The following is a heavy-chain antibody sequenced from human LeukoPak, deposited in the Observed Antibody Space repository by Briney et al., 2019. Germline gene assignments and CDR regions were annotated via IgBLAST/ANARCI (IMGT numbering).Heavy chain of an antibody. CDR1: GYTFTSYA. CDR2: INAGNGNT. CDR3: ARSTNVEMATIGVFDY. V-gene: IGHV1-3*03. D-gene: IGHD5-24*01. Sequence: ASVKVSCKASGYTFTSYAMHWVRQAPGQRLEWMGWINAGNGNTKYSQEFQGRVTITRDTSASTAYMELSSLRSEDMAVYYCARSTNVEMATIGVFDYWGQGTLVTVSS. J-gene: IGHJ4*02.